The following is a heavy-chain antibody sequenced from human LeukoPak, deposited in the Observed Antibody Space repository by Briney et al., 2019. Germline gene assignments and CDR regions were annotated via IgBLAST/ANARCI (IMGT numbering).Heavy chain of an antibody. CDR1: GFTFSDYY. CDR2: ISSSGSTT. CDR3: ARDLTMMSAFDI. V-gene: IGHV3-11*01. D-gene: IGHD3-22*01. J-gene: IGHJ3*02. Sequence: PGGSLRLSCAASGFTFSDYYMSWIRRAPGKGLEGVSYISSSGSTTYYADSVKGRFTISRDNAKNSLYLQMNSLRAEDTAVYYCARDLTMMSAFDIWGQGTMVTVSS.